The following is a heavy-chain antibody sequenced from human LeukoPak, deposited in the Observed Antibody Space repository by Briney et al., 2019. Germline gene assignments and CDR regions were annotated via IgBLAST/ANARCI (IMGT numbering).Heavy chain of an antibody. D-gene: IGHD3-22*01. CDR2: ISDSGSRT. Sequence: PGGSLRLSCAASGFIFDRYGITWVRQAPGEGRKWVSSISDSGSRTYYADSVKGRFTVSRDNSKNTVYVQMNSLRAEDMAIYYCAKQESSGSYPYYFDYWGQGTLVTVSS. V-gene: IGHV3-23*01. J-gene: IGHJ4*02. CDR1: GFIFDRYG. CDR3: AKQESSGSYPYYFDY.